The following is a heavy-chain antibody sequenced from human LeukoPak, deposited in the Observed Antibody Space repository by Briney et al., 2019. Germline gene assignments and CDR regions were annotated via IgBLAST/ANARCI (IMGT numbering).Heavy chain of an antibody. CDR1: GFTFSSYS. V-gene: IGHV3-21*01. D-gene: IGHD4-23*01. Sequence: PGGSLRLSCAASGFTFSSYSMNWVRQAPGKGLEWVSSISSSSSYIYYADSVKGRFTISRDNAKNSLYLQMNSLRAEDTAVYYCAKDPNSYYFDYWGQGTLVTVSS. J-gene: IGHJ4*02. CDR2: ISSSSSYI. CDR3: AKDPNSYYFDY.